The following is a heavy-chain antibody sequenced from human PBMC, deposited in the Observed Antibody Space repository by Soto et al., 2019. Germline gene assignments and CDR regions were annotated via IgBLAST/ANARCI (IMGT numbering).Heavy chain of an antibody. CDR3: ARGDCSSTSCFYYYYYYMDV. CDR2: MNPNSGNT. J-gene: IGHJ6*03. CDR1: GYTFTSYD. Sequence: ASVKVSCKASGYTFTSYDINWVRQATGQGLEWMGWMNPNSGNTGYAQKFQGRVTMTRNTSIGTAYMELSSLRSEDTAVYYCARGDCSSTSCFYYYYYYMDVWGKGTTVTVSS. V-gene: IGHV1-8*01. D-gene: IGHD2-2*01.